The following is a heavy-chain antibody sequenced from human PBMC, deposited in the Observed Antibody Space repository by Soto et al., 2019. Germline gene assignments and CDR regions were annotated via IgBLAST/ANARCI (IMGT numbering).Heavy chain of an antibody. Sequence: EVQLVESGGGLVQPGGSLKLSCAASGFTLSGSAMHWVRQASGKGLEWVGRIRSKAKSDATAYAASVKGRFTISRDDSENTAYLQRNSLNTEDTAVYYCTRRIEAAAGTGGYFDLWGRGTLVTVSS. CDR3: TRRIEAAAGTGGYFDL. J-gene: IGHJ2*01. V-gene: IGHV3-73*02. D-gene: IGHD6-13*01. CDR1: GFTLSGSA. CDR2: IRSKAKSDAT.